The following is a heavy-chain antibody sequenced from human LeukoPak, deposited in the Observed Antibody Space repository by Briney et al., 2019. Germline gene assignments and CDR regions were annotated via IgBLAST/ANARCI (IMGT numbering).Heavy chain of an antibody. Sequence: NPSETLSLTCSVSSYSISRGYYWGWIRQSPGKGLEWIGNIYQSGSTSYNPSLKSRVTISLDMSKNQFSLKLSSVTAADTAVYYCVREYRSSWYLNWFDPWGQGTLVTVSS. CDR2: IYQSGST. CDR3: VREYRSSWYLNWFDP. V-gene: IGHV4-38-2*02. CDR1: SYSISRGYY. J-gene: IGHJ5*02. D-gene: IGHD6-13*01.